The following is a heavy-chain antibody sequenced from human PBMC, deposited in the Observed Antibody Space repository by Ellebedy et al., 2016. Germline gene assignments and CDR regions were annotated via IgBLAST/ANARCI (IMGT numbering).Heavy chain of an antibody. D-gene: IGHD3-9*01. Sequence: GESLKISXAASGFTFSSYSMNWVRQAPGKGLEWVSYISSSSSTIYYADSVKGRFTISRDNAKNSLYLQMNSLRAEDTAVYYCARDRGILTGYYNYYYGMDVWGQGTTVTVSS. CDR1: GFTFSSYS. V-gene: IGHV3-48*04. J-gene: IGHJ6*02. CDR2: ISSSSSTI. CDR3: ARDRGILTGYYNYYYGMDV.